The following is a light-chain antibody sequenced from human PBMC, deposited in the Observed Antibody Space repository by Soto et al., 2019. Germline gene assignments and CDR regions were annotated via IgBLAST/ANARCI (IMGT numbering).Light chain of an antibody. V-gene: IGLV2-11*01. CDR3: CSFAGSFSYV. Sequence: QSVLTQPRSVSGSPGQSVTISCTGTSSDVGRYDYVSWYQQHPGKAPKLIIYDVTERPAGVPDRFSGSKSGNTASLTISGIQAEDEADYSCCSFAGSFSYVFGGGTKRTVL. CDR1: SSDVGRYDY. J-gene: IGLJ1*01. CDR2: DVT.